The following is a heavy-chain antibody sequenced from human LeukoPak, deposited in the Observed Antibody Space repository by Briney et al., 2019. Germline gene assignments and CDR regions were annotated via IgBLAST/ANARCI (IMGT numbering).Heavy chain of an antibody. CDR2: IKEDDSEI. Sequence: GGSLRLSCAASGFTFSSYAMSWVRQAPGKGLEWVANIKEDDSEIYYEDSVKGRFTISRDNSRNTLFLQMNSLRAEDTAVYFCARDVGGGDTFDYWGQGTLVTVSS. J-gene: IGHJ4*02. D-gene: IGHD2-21*02. V-gene: IGHV3-7*01. CDR3: ARDVGGGDTFDY. CDR1: GFTFSSYA.